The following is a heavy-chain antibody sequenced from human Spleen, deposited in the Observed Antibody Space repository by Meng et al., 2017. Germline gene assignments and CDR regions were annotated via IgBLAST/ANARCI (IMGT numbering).Heavy chain of an antibody. CDR3: ARGPTTMAHDFDY. CDR1: VGSFSDYY. J-gene: IGHJ4*02. Sequence: QAHLEQWGAGLLKPCETLSLTCVVSVGSFSDYYWSWIRQPPGKGLEWIGEINHSGSTNYNPSLESRATISVDTSQNNLSLKLSSVTAADSAVYYCARGPTTMAHDFDYWGQGTLVTVSS. CDR2: INHSGST. V-gene: IGHV4-34*01. D-gene: IGHD4-11*01.